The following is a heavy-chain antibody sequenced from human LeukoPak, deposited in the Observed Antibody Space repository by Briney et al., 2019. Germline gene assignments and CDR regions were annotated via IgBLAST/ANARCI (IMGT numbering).Heavy chain of an antibody. Sequence: PSETLSLTCTVSGGSIRSSHWSWIRQPAGKGLEWIAIIYNSGGTNYNPSLKSRVTISRDTSENQFSLTLTPVTAADTAVYYCASDLTVPPYNWFDPWGQGTLVTVSS. V-gene: IGHV4-4*07. CDR3: ASDLTVPPYNWFDP. CDR1: GGSIRSSH. J-gene: IGHJ5*02. CDR2: IYNSGGT. D-gene: IGHD7-27*01.